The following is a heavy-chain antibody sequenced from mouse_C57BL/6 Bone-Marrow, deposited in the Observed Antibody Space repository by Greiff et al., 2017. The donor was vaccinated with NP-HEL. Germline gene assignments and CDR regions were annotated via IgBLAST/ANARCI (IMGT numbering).Heavy chain of an antibody. J-gene: IGHJ4*01. CDR1: GFTFTAYY. CDR3: ARYDYDYDDYAMDY. CDR2: IRNKANGSPT. V-gene: IGHV7-3*01. Sequence: EVKLMESGGGLVQPGGSLSLSCAASGFTFTAYYMSWVRQPPGKALEWLGFIRNKANGSPTEYSSSVKGRFTISRDNSKSILYLQMNALRAEDIATYYGARYDYDYDDYAMDYWGQGTSVTVSS. D-gene: IGHD2-4*01.